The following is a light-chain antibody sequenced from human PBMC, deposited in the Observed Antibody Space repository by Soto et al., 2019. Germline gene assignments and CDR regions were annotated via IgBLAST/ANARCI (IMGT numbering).Light chain of an antibody. CDR3: HQYDSSPLT. V-gene: IGKV3-20*01. CDR1: QSVSSSY. J-gene: IGKJ4*01. Sequence: EIVLTQSPGTLSLSPGERATLSCRASQSVSSSYLAWYQQKPGQAPSPLIYGASSRATGIPDRFSGSGSGTDCTLTISRLEPEDFAVYYCHQYDSSPLTFGGGTKVEIK. CDR2: GAS.